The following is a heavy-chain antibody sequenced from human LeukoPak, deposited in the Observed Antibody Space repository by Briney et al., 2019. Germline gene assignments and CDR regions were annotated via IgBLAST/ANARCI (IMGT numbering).Heavy chain of an antibody. J-gene: IGHJ6*03. V-gene: IGHV1-18*01. Sequence: ASVKVSCKASGYTFTSYGISWVRQAPGQGLEWMGWISAYNGNTNYAQKLQGRVTMTTDTSTSTAYMELRSLRSDDTAVYYCARGSGGGLLGQGYYYNYMDVWGKGTTVTVSS. CDR1: GYTFTSYG. CDR3: ARGSGGGLLGQGYYYNYMDV. D-gene: IGHD1-26*01. CDR2: ISAYNGNT.